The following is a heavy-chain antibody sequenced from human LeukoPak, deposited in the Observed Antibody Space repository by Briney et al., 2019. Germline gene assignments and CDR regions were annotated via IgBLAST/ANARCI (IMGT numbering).Heavy chain of an antibody. J-gene: IGHJ4*02. CDR2: TYYGSKWYN. Sequence: SQTLSLTCVISGDSVSTNSAAWNWIRQSPSRGLEWLGRTYYGSKWYNDYALFVKSRVSINPDTSKNQFSLQLNSVTPEDTAVYYCARGNGNSFDYWGQGTLVTVSS. V-gene: IGHV6-1*01. D-gene: IGHD2-8*01. CDR1: GDSVSTNSAA. CDR3: ARGNGNSFDY.